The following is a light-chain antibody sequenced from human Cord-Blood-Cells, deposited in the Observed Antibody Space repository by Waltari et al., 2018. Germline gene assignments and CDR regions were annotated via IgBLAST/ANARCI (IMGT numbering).Light chain of an antibody. Sequence: QSALTQPASVSGSPGQSITISCTGTSSDVGSYNLVPWYQQHPGKAPKPMIYEGSKRPSGVSKRFSGSKSGNASSLTISGLQAEDEADYYCCSYAGSSTLVFGGGTKLTVL. J-gene: IGLJ2*01. CDR2: EGS. CDR1: SSDVGSYNL. V-gene: IGLV2-23*01. CDR3: CSYAGSSTLV.